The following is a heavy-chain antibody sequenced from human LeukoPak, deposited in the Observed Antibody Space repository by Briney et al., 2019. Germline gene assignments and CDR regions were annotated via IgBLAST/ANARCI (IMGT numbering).Heavy chain of an antibody. CDR2: IFSGGST. CDR1: GVTGRSNY. CDR3: ATVRYSSSWYPLYYYGMDV. Sequence: GFLRLFCSASGVTGRSNYNRLGRPASGEGPEVGSGIFSGGSTYYADSVKGRFTISRDNSKNTLYLQMNSLRAEDTAVYYCATVRYSSSWYPLYYYGMDVWGQGTTVTVSS. V-gene: IGHV3-53*01. D-gene: IGHD6-13*01. J-gene: IGHJ6*02.